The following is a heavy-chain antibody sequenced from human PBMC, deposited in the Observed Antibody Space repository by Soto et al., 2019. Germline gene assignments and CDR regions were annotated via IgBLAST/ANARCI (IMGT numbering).Heavy chain of an antibody. Sequence: EVQLVESGGGLVQPGEALRLACAASGFSIRKYWMHWVRQAPGKGPVLVSYISGDGTTTDYAGSVKGRFTISRDNAKNTLFLQMDSLRVEDTAIYFCAIQDCTNDVCLEAAVTVGGALEYWGRGAQVTVSS. CDR1: GFSIRKYW. CDR3: AIQDCTNDVCLEAAVTVGGALEY. D-gene: IGHD2-8*01. J-gene: IGHJ4*02. CDR2: ISGDGTTT. V-gene: IGHV3-74*01.